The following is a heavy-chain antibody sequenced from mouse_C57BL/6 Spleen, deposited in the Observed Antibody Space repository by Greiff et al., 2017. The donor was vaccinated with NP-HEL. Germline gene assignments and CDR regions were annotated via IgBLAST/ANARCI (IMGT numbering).Heavy chain of an antibody. D-gene: IGHD2-5*01. CDR1: GFSLTSYG. CDR3: ARNGGYSKRYFDV. CDR2: IWSGGST. Sequence: QVQLQQSGPGLVQPSQSLSITCTVSGFSLTSYGVHWVRQSPGKGLEWLGVIWSGGSTDYNAAFISRLSISKDNSKSQVFFKMNSLQADDTAIYYCARNGGYSKRYFDVWGTGTTVTVSS. J-gene: IGHJ1*03. V-gene: IGHV2-2*01.